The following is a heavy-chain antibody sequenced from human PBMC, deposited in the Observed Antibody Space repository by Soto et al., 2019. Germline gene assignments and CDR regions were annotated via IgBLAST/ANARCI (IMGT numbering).Heavy chain of an antibody. CDR1: GGSFSGYY. J-gene: IGHJ5*02. CDR2: INHSGST. Sequence: QVQLQQWGAGLLKPSETLSLTCAVYGGSFSGYYWSWIRQPPGKGLEWIGEINHSGSTNYNPSLKSRVTISVDTSKNQFSLKLSSVTAADTAVYYCARGEEYSCSPSWFDPWGQGTLVTVSS. CDR3: ARGEEYSCSPSWFDP. V-gene: IGHV4-34*01. D-gene: IGHD6-6*01.